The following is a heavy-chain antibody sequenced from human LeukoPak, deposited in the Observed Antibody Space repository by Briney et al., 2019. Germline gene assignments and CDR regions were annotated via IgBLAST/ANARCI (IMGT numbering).Heavy chain of an antibody. CDR1: GGSISSSSYY. CDR2: IYYSGST. D-gene: IGHD3-22*01. J-gene: IGHJ4*02. Sequence: PSETLSLTCTVSGGSISSSSYYWGWIRQPPGEGLEWIGSIYYSGSTYYNPSLKSRVTISVDTSKNQFSLKLSSVTAADTAVYYCARGHFSRGIVVVIRSVWYFDYWGQGTLVTVSS. CDR3: ARGHFSRGIVVVIRSVWYFDY. V-gene: IGHV4-39*01.